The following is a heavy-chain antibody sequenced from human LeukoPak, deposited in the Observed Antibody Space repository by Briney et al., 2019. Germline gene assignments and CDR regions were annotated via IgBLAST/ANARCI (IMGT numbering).Heavy chain of an antibody. D-gene: IGHD6-19*01. CDR2: VSGSVGTT. J-gene: IGHJ4*02. CDR1: GFTFSSHA. CDR3: ARDEQQWLVNFFDY. Sequence: GGSLRLSCVVSGFTFSSHAMSWVRQAPGKGLEWVSGVSGSVGTTYYAASVEGRFTISRDNSKNSLYLEMNSLRDEDTATYYCARDEQQWLVNFFDYWGQGTLVTVSS. V-gene: IGHV3-23*01.